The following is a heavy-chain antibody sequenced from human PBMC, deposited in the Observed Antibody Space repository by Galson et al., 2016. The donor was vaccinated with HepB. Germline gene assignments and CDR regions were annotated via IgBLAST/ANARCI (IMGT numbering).Heavy chain of an antibody. CDR3: AKPIVGAVFHAFDI. J-gene: IGHJ3*02. Sequence: SLRLSCAASGFTFSSYAMSWVRQAPGKGLEWVSTIGAGGGSTYYADSVKGRFTISRDNSKNTLYLQMSSLRAEDTAVYYCAKPIVGAVFHAFDIWGQGTVVTVSS. CDR2: IGAGGGST. D-gene: IGHD1-26*01. CDR1: GFTFSSYA. V-gene: IGHV3-23*01.